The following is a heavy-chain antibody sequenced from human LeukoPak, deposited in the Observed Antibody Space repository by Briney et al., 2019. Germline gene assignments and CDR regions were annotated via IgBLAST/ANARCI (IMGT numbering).Heavy chain of an antibody. CDR2: VGHTGST. J-gene: IGHJ6*03. V-gene: IGHV4-59*01. D-gene: IGHD3-10*01. CDR3: ARTTEEYYGSGKYRKYYSYYYYMDV. CDR1: DDSITMYY. Sequence: NPSETLSLTCSVSDDSITMYYWTWIRQPPGKGLEWIGYVGHTGSTNFNPSLNVRVSISRDTTKNLFSLRLRSVTAADTAVYYCARTTEEYYGSGKYRKYYSYYYYMDVWGKGTTATVSS.